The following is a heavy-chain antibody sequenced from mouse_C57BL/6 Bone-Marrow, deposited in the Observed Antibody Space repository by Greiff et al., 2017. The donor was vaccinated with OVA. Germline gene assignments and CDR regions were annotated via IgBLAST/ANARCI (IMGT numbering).Heavy chain of an antibody. CDR2: IYPGDGDT. D-gene: IGHD2-5*01. J-gene: IGHJ1*03. V-gene: IGHV1-82*01. CDR3: AREGNSNYVGWYFDV. Sequence: LVESGPELVKPGASVKLSCKASGYAFSSSWMNWVKQRPGKGLEWIGRIYPGDGDTNYNGKFKGKATLTADKSSSTAYMQLSSLTSEDSAVYICAREGNSNYVGWYFDVWGTGTTVTVSS. CDR1: GYAFSSSW.